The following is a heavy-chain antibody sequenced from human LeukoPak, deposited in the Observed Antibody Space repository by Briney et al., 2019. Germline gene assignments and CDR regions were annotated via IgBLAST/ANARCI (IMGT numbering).Heavy chain of an antibody. D-gene: IGHD3-9*01. Sequence: PGGSLRLSCAASGFTFSSYGMHWVRQAPGKGLGWVAGIWYDGSNKYYADSVKGRFTISRDNSKNTLYLQMNSLRAEDTAVYYCARDTESGSRYFDFHDAFDIWGQGTMVTVSS. V-gene: IGHV3-33*01. CDR3: ARDTESGSRYFDFHDAFDI. CDR1: GFTFSSYG. CDR2: IWYDGSNK. J-gene: IGHJ3*02.